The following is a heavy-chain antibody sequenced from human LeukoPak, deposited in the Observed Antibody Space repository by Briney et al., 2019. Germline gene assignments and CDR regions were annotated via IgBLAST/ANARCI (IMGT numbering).Heavy chain of an antibody. Sequence: PSETLSLTCNVSGASMSSNYWSWIRQPPGEGLEWIGYIYHSGNTNYSPSLESRVTISVDTSKNQFSLKLSSVTAADTAVYYCARVVPMYSSDWYDDYWGQGTLVTVSS. CDR2: IYHSGNT. CDR3: ARVVPMYSSDWYDDY. CDR1: GASMSSNY. D-gene: IGHD6-19*01. V-gene: IGHV4-4*08. J-gene: IGHJ4*02.